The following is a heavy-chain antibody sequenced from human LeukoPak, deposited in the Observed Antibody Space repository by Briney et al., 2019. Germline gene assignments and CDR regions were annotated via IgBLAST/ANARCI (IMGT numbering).Heavy chain of an antibody. CDR3: AREVEMATIFNYYYYMDV. J-gene: IGHJ6*03. CDR1: GGSFTDYY. Sequence: SETLSLTCAVYGGSFTDYYWSWIRQSPGKGLDWIGEINHSGSTNYNPSLKSRLTISVDTSKNQFSLKLSSVTAADTAVYYCAREVEMATIFNYYYYMDVWGKGTTVTVSS. D-gene: IGHD5-24*01. CDR2: INHSGST. V-gene: IGHV4-34*01.